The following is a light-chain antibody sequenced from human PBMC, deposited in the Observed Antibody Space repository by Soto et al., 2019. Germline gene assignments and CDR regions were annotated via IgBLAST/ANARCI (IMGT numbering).Light chain of an antibody. CDR3: QQYGSSPLT. Sequence: EIVLTQSPGTLSLSPGERATLSCRASQSVSSSYLAWYQQKPGQAPRLLIYGSSSRATGIPDRFSGSGSGIDFTLTISRLEPEDFGVYYCQQYGSSPLTFGGGTKVDIK. J-gene: IGKJ4*01. CDR1: QSVSSSY. CDR2: GSS. V-gene: IGKV3-20*01.